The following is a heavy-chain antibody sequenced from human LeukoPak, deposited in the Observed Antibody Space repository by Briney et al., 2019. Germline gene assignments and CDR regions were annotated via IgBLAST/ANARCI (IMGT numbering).Heavy chain of an antibody. CDR1: GFTFSRYW. Sequence: GGSLRLSCAASGFTFSRYWMHWVRQAPGKGLVWVSRINIDASSTSYADSVKGRFTISRDNAKNTLYLQMDSLGPDDTAVYYCARDPYSGNYGNDYYYYMDVWGKGTTVTISS. CDR3: ARDPYSGNYGNDYYYYMDV. J-gene: IGHJ6*03. CDR2: INIDASST. D-gene: IGHD1-26*01. V-gene: IGHV3-74*01.